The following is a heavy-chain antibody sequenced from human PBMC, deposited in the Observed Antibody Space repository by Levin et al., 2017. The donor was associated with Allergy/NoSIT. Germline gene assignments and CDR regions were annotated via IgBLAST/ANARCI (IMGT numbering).Heavy chain of an antibody. V-gene: IGHV5-10-1*01. CDR2: IDPSDSYT. J-gene: IGHJ4*02. Sequence: GESLKISCKGSGYSFTSYWISWVRQMPGKGLEWMGRIDPSDSYTNYSPSFQGHVTISADKSISTAYLQWSSLKASDTAMYYCATIPKDQLLYGVNTEGNYWGQGTLVTVSS. CDR3: ATIPKDQLLYGVNTEGNY. D-gene: IGHD2-2*02. CDR1: GYSFTSYW.